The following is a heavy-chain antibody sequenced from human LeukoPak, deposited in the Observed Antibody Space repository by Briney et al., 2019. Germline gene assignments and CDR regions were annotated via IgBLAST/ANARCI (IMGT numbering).Heavy chain of an antibody. CDR3: ARAGIGLGESYDY. D-gene: IGHD3-16*01. Sequence: ASVKVSCKASGYTFTGYYMHWVRQAPGQGLEWMGWINPNSGGTNYAQKLQGGVTMTRDTSISTAYMELSRLRSDDTAVYYCARAGIGLGESYDYWGQGALVTVSS. CDR1: GYTFTGYY. V-gene: IGHV1-2*02. CDR2: INPNSGGT. J-gene: IGHJ4*02.